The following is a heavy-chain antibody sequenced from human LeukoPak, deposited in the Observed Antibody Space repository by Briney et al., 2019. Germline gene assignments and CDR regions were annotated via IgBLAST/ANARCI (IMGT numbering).Heavy chain of an antibody. CDR1: GFTFSSYG. CDR2: ISGGGVST. J-gene: IGHJ3*02. CDR3: AKSRAFDI. Sequence: GGSLRLSCAASGFTFSSYGMSWVRQAPGKGMEWVSGISGGGVSTYYADSVKGRFTISRDNSKNTLYLQMNSLRAEDTAVYYCAKSRAFDIWGQGTMVTVSS. V-gene: IGHV3-23*01.